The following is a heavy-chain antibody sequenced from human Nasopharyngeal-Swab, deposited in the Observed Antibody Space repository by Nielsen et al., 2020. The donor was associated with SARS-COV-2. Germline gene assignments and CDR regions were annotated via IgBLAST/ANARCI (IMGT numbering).Heavy chain of an antibody. D-gene: IGHD6-25*01. CDR2: INSYGSTT. CDR1: GFTFSPYS. V-gene: IGHV3-74*01. Sequence: GGSLRLSCAASGFTFSPYSMPWVRQVPGRGLMWVSRINSYGSTTDYAESVKGRFTISRDNAKNTLYLQINSLRVEDTALYFCATDITAAGDHWGQGTLVTVSS. J-gene: IGHJ4*02. CDR3: ATDITAAGDH.